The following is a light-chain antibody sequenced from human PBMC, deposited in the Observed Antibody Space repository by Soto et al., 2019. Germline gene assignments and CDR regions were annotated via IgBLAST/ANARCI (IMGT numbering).Light chain of an antibody. CDR3: QHYDGFSRS. V-gene: IGKV1-9*01. CDR2: GAS. CDR1: QGTSSY. Sequence: IQLTQSPSFLSASVGDRVTITCRASQGTSSYLAWFQQKPGRAPKLLIYGASTLQSGVPARFSGSGSGTEFTLTISSLQPEDFATYYCQHYDGFSRSFGQGTKVDIK. J-gene: IGKJ1*01.